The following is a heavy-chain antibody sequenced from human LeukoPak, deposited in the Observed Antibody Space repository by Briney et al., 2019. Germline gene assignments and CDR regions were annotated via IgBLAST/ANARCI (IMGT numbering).Heavy chain of an antibody. CDR2: IYSGSST. Sequence: GGSLRLSCAASGFTVSSNYMSWVRQAPGKGLEWVSVIYSGSSTYYADSVKGRFTISRDNSKNTLYLQMNGLRAEDTAVYYCARHYGFWRGRVAFDIWGQGTMVTVSS. V-gene: IGHV3-53*01. D-gene: IGHD3-3*01. CDR3: ARHYGFWRGRVAFDI. CDR1: GFTVSSNY. J-gene: IGHJ3*02.